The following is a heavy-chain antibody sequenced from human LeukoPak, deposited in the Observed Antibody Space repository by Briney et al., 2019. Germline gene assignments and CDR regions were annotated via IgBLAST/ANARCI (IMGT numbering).Heavy chain of an antibody. J-gene: IGHJ5*02. CDR3: ARETDQLGYCSSTSCYLYWFDP. D-gene: IGHD2-2*01. V-gene: IGHV5-10-1*01. Sequence: GASLKISCKGSGYSFTSYWISWVRQMPGKGLEWMGRIDPSDSYTNYSPSFQGHVTISADKSISTAYLQWSSLKASDTAMYYCARETDQLGYCSSTSCYLYWFDPWGQGTLVTVSS. CDR2: IDPSDSYT. CDR1: GYSFTSYW.